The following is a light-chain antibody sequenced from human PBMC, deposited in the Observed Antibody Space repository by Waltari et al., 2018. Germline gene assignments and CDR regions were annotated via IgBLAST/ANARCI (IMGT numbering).Light chain of an antibody. CDR3: SSHAGSNVV. V-gene: IGLV2-8*01. Sequence: QSALTQPPSASGSPGQSVTISCTGTSSDIGTYNYVSWYQQHPGKAPKPMIYEVSKEPSGVPVRFSGSKAGYTASLTVSGLQAEDEADYYCSSHAGSNVVFGGGTKLTVL. CDR2: EVS. J-gene: IGLJ2*01. CDR1: SSDIGTYNY.